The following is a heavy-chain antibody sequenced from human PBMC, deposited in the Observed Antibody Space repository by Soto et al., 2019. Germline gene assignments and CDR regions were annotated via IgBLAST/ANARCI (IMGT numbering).Heavy chain of an antibody. CDR2: ISGSGGST. CDR1: GFTFSSYA. J-gene: IGHJ4*02. V-gene: IGHV3-23*01. Sequence: LRLSCAASGFTFSSYAMSWVRQAPGKGLEWVSAISGSGGSTYYADSVKGRFTISRDNSKNTLYLQMNSLRAEDTAVYYCAKAYDYVWGSYRYTDYWGQGTLVTVSS. CDR3: AKAYDYVWGSYRYTDY. D-gene: IGHD3-16*02.